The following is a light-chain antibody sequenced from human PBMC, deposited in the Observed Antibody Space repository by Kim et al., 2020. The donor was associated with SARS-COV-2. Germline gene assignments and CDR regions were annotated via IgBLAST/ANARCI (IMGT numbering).Light chain of an antibody. Sequence: SYELTQPPSVSVSPGQTASITCSGDKLGNKYASWYQQKPGQSPVLVIYENSKRPSGIPEQFSGSNSGNTATLTISGTQAMDEADYYCQAWDSSTAGGVFGGGTQLTVL. J-gene: IGLJ2*01. CDR3: QAWDSSTAGGV. CDR1: KLGNKY. V-gene: IGLV3-1*01. CDR2: ENS.